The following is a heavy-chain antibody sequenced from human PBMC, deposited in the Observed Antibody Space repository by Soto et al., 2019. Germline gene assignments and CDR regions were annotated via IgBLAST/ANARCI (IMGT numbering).Heavy chain of an antibody. Sequence: QVQLVQSGAEVKKPGASVKVSCKASGYTFTSYYMHWVRQAPGQGLEWMGIINPSGGSTSYAQKFQGRVTMTRDTSTSTVYMELSSLRSEDTAVYYCAITSYEDHYYYYYMDVWGKGTTVTVSS. CDR2: INPSGGST. V-gene: IGHV1-46*01. J-gene: IGHJ6*03. CDR3: AITSYEDHYYYYYMDV. D-gene: IGHD2-2*01. CDR1: GYTFTSYY.